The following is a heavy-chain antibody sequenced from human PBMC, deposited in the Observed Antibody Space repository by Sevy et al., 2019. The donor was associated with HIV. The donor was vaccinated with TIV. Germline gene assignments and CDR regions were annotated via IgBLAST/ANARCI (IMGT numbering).Heavy chain of an antibody. Sequence: GGSLRLSCAAYGFSINNYAMTWVRQAPGKGLEWVSNITAPGGRAYLADSVKGRFTISSDTSVNKVFLQMDSLRVEDTAIYYCAKAQGEWGTPFALDVWGQGTTVTVSS. CDR1: GFSINNYA. J-gene: IGHJ6*02. V-gene: IGHV3-23*01. D-gene: IGHD3-16*01. CDR3: AKAQGEWGTPFALDV. CDR2: ITAPGGRA.